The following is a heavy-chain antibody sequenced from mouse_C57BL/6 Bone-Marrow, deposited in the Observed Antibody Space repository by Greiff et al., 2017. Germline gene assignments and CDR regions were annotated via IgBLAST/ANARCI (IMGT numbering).Heavy chain of an antibody. J-gene: IGHJ4*01. V-gene: IGHV5-12*01. D-gene: IGHD6-1*01. Sequence: DVKLVESGGGLVQPGGSLKLSCAASGFTFSDYYMYWVRQTPEKRLEWVAYISNGGGSTYYPDTVKGRFTISRDNAKNTLYPQMSRLKSEDTAMYYCARRGLDYWGQGTSVTVSS. CDR1: GFTFSDYY. CDR2: ISNGGGST. CDR3: ARRGLDY.